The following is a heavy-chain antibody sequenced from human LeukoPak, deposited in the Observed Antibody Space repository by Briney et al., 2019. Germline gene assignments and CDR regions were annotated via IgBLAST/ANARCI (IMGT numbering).Heavy chain of an antibody. D-gene: IGHD6-19*01. CDR2: ISYDGSNK. V-gene: IGHV3-30*04. J-gene: IGHJ3*02. CDR3: ARMSKEPYSSGPRSGRGKDNDAFDM. Sequence: GRSLRLSCAASGFTFSNYAMQWVRQAPGKGPEWVAVISYDGSNKYYADSVKGRFTISRDNSKNTVYLQMNSLRTDDTAVYYCARMSKEPYSSGPRSGRGKDNDAFDMWGQGTMVTVSS. CDR1: GFTFSNYA.